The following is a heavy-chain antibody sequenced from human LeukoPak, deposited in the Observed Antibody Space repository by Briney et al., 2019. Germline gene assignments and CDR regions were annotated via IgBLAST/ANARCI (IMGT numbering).Heavy chain of an antibody. CDR1: GFTFATYG. D-gene: IGHD3-22*01. CDR3: AKDGSWLLRYFDY. J-gene: IGHJ4*02. Sequence: GGALRLSCAPSGFTFATYGMHWVRLAPGKGLGRVAVVSYDGSKQYYADSVKGRFTISRDNSKNTLYLQMNSLRAEDTAVYYCAKDGSWLLRYFDYWGQGTLVTVSS. CDR2: VSYDGSKQ. V-gene: IGHV3-30*18.